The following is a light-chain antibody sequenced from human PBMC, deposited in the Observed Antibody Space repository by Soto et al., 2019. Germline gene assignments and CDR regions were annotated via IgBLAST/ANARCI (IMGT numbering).Light chain of an antibody. Sequence: QSVLTQPASVSGSPGQSITISCTGTSSVVGGYNYVSWYQQHPGKAPKLMIYDVSNRPSGVSNRFSGSKSGNTASLTISGLQAEDEDDYYCSSYTSSSTQVFGTGTKVTVL. CDR3: SSYTSSSTQV. CDR1: SSVVGGYNY. V-gene: IGLV2-14*01. J-gene: IGLJ1*01. CDR2: DVS.